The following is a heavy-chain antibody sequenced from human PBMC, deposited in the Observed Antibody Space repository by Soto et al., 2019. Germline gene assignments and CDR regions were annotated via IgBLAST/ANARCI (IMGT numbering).Heavy chain of an antibody. J-gene: IGHJ4*02. CDR1: GYTFTSYA. CDR2: INAGNGNT. D-gene: IGHD3-22*01. Sequence: ASVKVSCKASGYTFTSYAMHWVRQAPGQRLEWMGWINAGNGNTKYSQKFQGRVTITRDTSASTAYMELSSLRSEDTAVYYCARPGVVTRSLDYWGQGTLVTVSS. V-gene: IGHV1-3*01. CDR3: ARPGVVTRSLDY.